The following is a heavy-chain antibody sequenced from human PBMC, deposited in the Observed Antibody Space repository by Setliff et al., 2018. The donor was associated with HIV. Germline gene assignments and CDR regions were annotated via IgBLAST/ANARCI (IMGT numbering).Heavy chain of an antibody. D-gene: IGHD3-22*01. J-gene: IGHJ3*01. Sequence: GASVKVSCKASGGTFNTYTINWVRQAPGHGLEWMGGITPLFGTSNYAQKFQGRVTITVDASTSIVDMEISSLRSEDTAVYYCAKLDYYDYSGSWARKSAIDFWGRGTMVTVSS. CDR2: ITPLFGTS. CDR1: GGTFNTYT. CDR3: AKLDYYDYSGSWARKSAIDF. V-gene: IGHV1-69*13.